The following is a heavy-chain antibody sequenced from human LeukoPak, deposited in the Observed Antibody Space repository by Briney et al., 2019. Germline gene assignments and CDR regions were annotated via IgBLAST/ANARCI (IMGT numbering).Heavy chain of an antibody. D-gene: IGHD3-22*01. CDR2: ISGSGGST. CDR1: GFTFSSYS. CDR3: AKERVIVYDTSGYYYRDPFDY. Sequence: PGGSLRLSCAASGFTFSSYSMNWVRQAPGKGLEWVSAISGSGGSTYYADSVKGRFTISRDNSKNTLYLQMNSLRAEDTAIYYCAKERVIVYDTSGYYYRDPFDYWGQGTLVTVSS. J-gene: IGHJ4*02. V-gene: IGHV3-23*01.